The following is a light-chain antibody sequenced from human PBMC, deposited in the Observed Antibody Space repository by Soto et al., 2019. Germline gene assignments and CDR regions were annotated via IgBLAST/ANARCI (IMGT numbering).Light chain of an antibody. Sequence: EIVLTQSPGTLSLSPGERATLSCRASQSVSSNYLAWYQQKPGQAPRLLICGASSRASDIPDRFSGSGSGTDFTLTISRLEPEDFAVYYCQQYGSSPPYTFGQGTKLEIK. CDR3: QQYGSSPPYT. J-gene: IGKJ2*01. CDR2: GAS. CDR1: QSVSSNY. V-gene: IGKV3-20*01.